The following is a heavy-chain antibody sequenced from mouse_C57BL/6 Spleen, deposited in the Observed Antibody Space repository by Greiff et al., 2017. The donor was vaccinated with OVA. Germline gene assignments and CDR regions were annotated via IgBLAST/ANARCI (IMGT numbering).Heavy chain of an antibody. D-gene: IGHD2-4*01. CDR3: ARPAYDYDWYFDV. Sequence: EVKVVESGGGLVKPGGSLKLSCAASGFTFSSYTMSWVRQTPEKRLEWVATISGGGGNTYYPDSVKGRFTISRDNAKNTLYLQMSSLRSEDTALYYCARPAYDYDWYFDVWGTGTTVTVSS. CDR2: ISGGGGNT. CDR1: GFTFSSYT. J-gene: IGHJ1*03. V-gene: IGHV5-9*01.